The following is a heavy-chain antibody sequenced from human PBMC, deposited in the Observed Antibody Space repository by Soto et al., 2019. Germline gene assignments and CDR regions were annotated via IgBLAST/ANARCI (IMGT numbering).Heavy chain of an antibody. J-gene: IGHJ4*02. CDR1: GFSVNSKGVG. CDR2: SYWDDDK. CDR3: AYRWGGTGRYFDH. V-gene: IGHV2-5*02. D-gene: IGHD3-10*01. Sequence: QITLKESGPTVVNPTQPLTLTCTFSGFSVNSKGVGVGWIRQPPGKALEYVALSYWDDDKRYSPSLRHRLTITKDAAGNQVVHSVADVDPVDTGTYDGAYRWGGTGRYFDHGGAGIGVTVSS.